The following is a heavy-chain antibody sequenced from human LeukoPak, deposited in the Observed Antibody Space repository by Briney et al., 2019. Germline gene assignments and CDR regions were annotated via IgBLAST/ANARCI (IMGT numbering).Heavy chain of an antibody. J-gene: IGHJ6*02. CDR2: INAYNGDT. CDR1: GYTFTSSG. D-gene: IGHD1-26*01. CDR3: ARDFPPVGATTVFTYYYYGMDV. V-gene: IGHV1-18*01. Sequence: GASVRVSCKASGYTFTSSGISWVRQAPGQGLEWMGWINAYNGDTNYAQKLQGRVTMTTDTSTSTAYMELRSLRSDDTAVYYCARDFPPVGATTVFTYYYYGMDVWGQGTTVTVSS.